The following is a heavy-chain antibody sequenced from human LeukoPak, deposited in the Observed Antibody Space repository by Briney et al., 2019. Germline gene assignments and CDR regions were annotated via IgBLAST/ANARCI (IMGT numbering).Heavy chain of an antibody. J-gene: IGHJ6*02. CDR1: GGTFSSYA. D-gene: IGHD3-3*01. Sequence: VKVSCKASGGTFSSYAISWVRQAPGQGLEWMGGIIPIFGTANYAQKFQGRVTITADESTSTAYMELSSLRSEDTAVYYCARGSVGGTIFGVVITYYYGMDVWGQGTTVTVSS. CDR2: IIPIFGTA. CDR3: ARGSVGGTIFGVVITYYYGMDV. V-gene: IGHV1-69*13.